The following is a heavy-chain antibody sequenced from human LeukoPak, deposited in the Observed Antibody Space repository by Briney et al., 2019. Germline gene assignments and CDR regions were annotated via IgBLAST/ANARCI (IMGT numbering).Heavy chain of an antibody. CDR2: MNPNSGNT. CDR3: ANGQGSEGY. J-gene: IGHJ4*02. V-gene: IGHV1-8*01. CDR1: GYTFTTYD. D-gene: IGHD2-15*01. Sequence: ASVKVSCKASGYTFTTYDINWGRQATGQGREWRGGMNPNSGNTGYEQKFQGRVPMIRITSISTAYMALSSQRSEDTSVYYCANGQGSEGYWGQGTLVTVSS.